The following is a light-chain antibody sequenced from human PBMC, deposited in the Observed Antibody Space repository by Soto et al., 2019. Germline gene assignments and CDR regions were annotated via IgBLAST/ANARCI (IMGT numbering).Light chain of an antibody. J-gene: IGKJ1*01. Sequence: DIQMTQTPTTQAASVGARVTITRQPSQSISSWLAWYQQKPGKAPKLLIYDASSLESGVLSRFSGSGSGTEFTLTISSLQPDDFATYYCQQYNSYSGTFGQGTKVDIK. V-gene: IGKV1-5*01. CDR2: DAS. CDR3: QQYNSYSGT. CDR1: QSISSW.